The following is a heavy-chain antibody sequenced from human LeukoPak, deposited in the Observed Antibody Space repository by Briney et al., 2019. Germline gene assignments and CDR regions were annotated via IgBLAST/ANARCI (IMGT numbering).Heavy chain of an antibody. V-gene: IGHV3-30*02. D-gene: IGHD3-10*01. CDR3: SKDLTSDFGGDFDP. Sequence: GGSLRLSCVASGFTFSSHGMHWVRQAPGKGLEWVAFIRYDGSNKYYADSVKGRFTISRDNSKSTVYLQMNSLRAEDTAVYYCSKDLTSDFGGDFDPWGQGTLVTVSS. CDR1: GFTFSSHG. CDR2: IRYDGSNK. J-gene: IGHJ5*02.